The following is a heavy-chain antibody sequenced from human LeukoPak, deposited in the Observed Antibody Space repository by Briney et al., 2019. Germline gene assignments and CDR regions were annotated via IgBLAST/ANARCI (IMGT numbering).Heavy chain of an antibody. CDR1: GFTFSDHY. J-gene: IGHJ4*02. CDR3: ARDRRPSVYGGLDN. V-gene: IGHV3-11*04. Sequence: GGSLRLSCAASGFTFSDHYMSWIRQAPGKGLEWISYIGDSGSPIYYVDSVKGRLTIPRDNTKNSLFLQMDSLRAEDTAVYYCARDRRPSVYGGLDNWGQGTLVTVSS. D-gene: IGHD4/OR15-4a*01. CDR2: IGDSGSPI.